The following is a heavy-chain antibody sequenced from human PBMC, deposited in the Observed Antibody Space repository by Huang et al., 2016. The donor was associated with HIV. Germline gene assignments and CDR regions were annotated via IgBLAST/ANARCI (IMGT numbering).Heavy chain of an antibody. J-gene: IGHJ4*02. CDR3: ARVRGARPTTPSFFDY. Sequence: QVQLQESGPGMVKPSQTLSLTCTVSGGSISSGGYYWSWIRQPPGKGLEWIGYIYYRGNTDYNPSLKSRVIRSVDTSKNQFSRKLSSVTAADTAVYCCARVRGARPTTPSFFDYWGQGTLVTVSS. CDR1: GGSISSGGYY. CDR2: IYYRGNT. V-gene: IGHV4-30-4*08. D-gene: IGHD2-15*01.